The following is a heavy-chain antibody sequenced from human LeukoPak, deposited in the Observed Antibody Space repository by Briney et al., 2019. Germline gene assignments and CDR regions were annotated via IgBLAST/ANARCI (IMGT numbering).Heavy chain of an antibody. CDR3: ASLWGYYDSSGYYWGPGLGSPRNAFDI. CDR1: GGSISSSSYY. D-gene: IGHD3-22*01. Sequence: SETLSLTCTVSGGSISSSSYYWGWIRQPPGKGLEWIGSIYYSGSTYYNPSLKSRVTISVDTSKNQFPLKLSSVTAADTAVYYCASLWGYYDSSGYYWGPGLGSPRNAFDIWGQGTMVTVSS. V-gene: IGHV4-39*06. CDR2: IYYSGST. J-gene: IGHJ3*02.